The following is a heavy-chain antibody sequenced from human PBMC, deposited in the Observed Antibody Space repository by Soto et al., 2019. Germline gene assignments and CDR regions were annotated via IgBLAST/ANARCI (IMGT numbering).Heavy chain of an antibody. CDR1: GGTFSSHA. V-gene: IGHV1-69*13. J-gene: IGHJ6*02. D-gene: IGHD3-16*01. CDR3: ARDVPLNYYDGTFSYYAMDV. Sequence: GASVKVSCKASGGTFSSHAISWARQAPGQGLEWMGGIIPFFKATNYAQKFQGRVTITADDSTSTAYMDLYSLTSEDTAMYYCARDVPLNYYDGTFSYYAMDVWGQGTTVTVSS. CDR2: IIPFFKAT.